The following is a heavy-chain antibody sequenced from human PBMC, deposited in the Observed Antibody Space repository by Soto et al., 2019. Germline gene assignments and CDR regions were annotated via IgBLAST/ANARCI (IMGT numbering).Heavy chain of an antibody. CDR2: ISGSGGST. Sequence: EVQLLESGGGLVQPGGSLRISCAASGFTFSSYAMSWVRQAPGKGLEWVSAISGSGGSTYYADSVKGRFTISRDNSKNTLYLQMNSLRAEDTAVYYCAKDIRGVRSPHYYYYYGMDVWGQGTTVTVSS. CDR1: GFTFSSYA. J-gene: IGHJ6*02. D-gene: IGHD3-3*02. CDR3: AKDIRGVRSPHYYYYYGMDV. V-gene: IGHV3-23*01.